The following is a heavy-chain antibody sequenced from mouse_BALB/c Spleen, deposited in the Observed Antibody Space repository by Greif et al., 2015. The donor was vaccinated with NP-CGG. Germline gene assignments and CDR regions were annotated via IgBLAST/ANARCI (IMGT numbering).Heavy chain of an antibody. CDR3: ARRATTDYLYYAMDY. V-gene: IGHV5-17*02. CDR2: ISSGSSTI. J-gene: IGHJ4*01. D-gene: IGHD5-5*01. CDR1: GFTFSSFG. Sequence: EVQRVESGGGLVQPGGSRKLSCAASGFTFSSFGMHWVRQAPEKGLEWVAYISSGSSTIYYADTVKGRFTISRDNPKNALFLQMTSLRSEDTAMYYCARRATTDYLYYAMDYWGQGTSVTVSS.